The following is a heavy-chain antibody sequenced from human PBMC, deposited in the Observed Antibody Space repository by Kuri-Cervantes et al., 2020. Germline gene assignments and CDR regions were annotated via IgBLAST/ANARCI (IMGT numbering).Heavy chain of an antibody. CDR1: GDSISGYY. D-gene: IGHD5-18*01. J-gene: IGHJ5*02. CDR3: ARVDTAFIGEPSGGWFDP. V-gene: IGHV4-59*01. Sequence: SETLSLTCVVSGDSISGYYWTWIRQPPGKGLEWIGHIYSSGSANANYNPSLRSRVAISGDTSKNQFSLKLTSVTAADTAVYYWARVDTAFIGEPSGGWFDPWGQGTLVTVSS. CDR2: IYSSGSANA.